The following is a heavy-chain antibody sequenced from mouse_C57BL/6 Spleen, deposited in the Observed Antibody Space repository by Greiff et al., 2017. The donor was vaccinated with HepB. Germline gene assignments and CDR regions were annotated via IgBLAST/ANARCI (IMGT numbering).Heavy chain of an antibody. CDR3: ARTPHYDYDGGAMDY. D-gene: IGHD2-4*01. CDR1: GYTFTNYW. Sequence: VMLVESGAELVRPGTSVKMSSKASGYTFTNYWIGWAKQRPGHGLEWIGDIYPGGGYTNYNEKFKGKATLTADKSSSTAYMQFSSLTSEDSAIYYCARTPHYDYDGGAMDYWGQGTSVTVSS. CDR2: IYPGGGYT. V-gene: IGHV1-63*01. J-gene: IGHJ4*01.